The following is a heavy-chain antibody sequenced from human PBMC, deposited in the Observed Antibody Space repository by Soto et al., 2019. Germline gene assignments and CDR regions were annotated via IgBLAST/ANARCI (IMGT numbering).Heavy chain of an antibody. J-gene: IGHJ4*02. CDR2: IIPIFGTA. CDR1: GGTFSSYA. V-gene: IGHV1-69*13. D-gene: IGHD2-2*01. Sequence: SVKVSCKASGGTFSSYAISWVRQAPGQGLEWMGGIIPIFGTANYAQKFQGRVTITADESTSTAYMELSSLRSEGTAVYYCARGGVPAATTIDYWGQGTLVTVSS. CDR3: ARGGVPAATTIDY.